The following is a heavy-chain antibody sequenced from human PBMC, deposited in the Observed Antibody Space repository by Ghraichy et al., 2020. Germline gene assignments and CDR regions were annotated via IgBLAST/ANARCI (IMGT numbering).Heavy chain of an antibody. Sequence: GGSLRLSCAASGFTFSSYAMSWVRQAPGKGLEWVSAISGSGGSTYYADSVKGRFTISRDNSKNTLYLQMNSLRAEDTAVYYCAKAHLQQLGSPYWYFDLWGRGTLVTVSS. J-gene: IGHJ2*01. CDR3: AKAHLQQLGSPYWYFDL. CDR1: GFTFSSYA. V-gene: IGHV3-23*01. D-gene: IGHD6-13*01. CDR2: ISGSGGST.